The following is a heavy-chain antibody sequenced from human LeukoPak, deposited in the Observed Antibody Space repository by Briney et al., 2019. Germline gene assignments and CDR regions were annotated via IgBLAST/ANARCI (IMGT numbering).Heavy chain of an antibody. D-gene: IGHD3-10*01. CDR2: INHSGST. CDR1: GGSFSGYY. J-gene: IGHJ4*02. Sequence: PSETLSLTCAVYGGSFSGYYWSWIRQPPGKGLEWIGEINHSGSTNYNPSLKSRVTISVDTSKNQFSLKLSSVTAADTAVYHCARGRITMVRGVLYYFDYWGQGTLVTVSS. V-gene: IGHV4-34*01. CDR3: ARGRITMVRGVLYYFDY.